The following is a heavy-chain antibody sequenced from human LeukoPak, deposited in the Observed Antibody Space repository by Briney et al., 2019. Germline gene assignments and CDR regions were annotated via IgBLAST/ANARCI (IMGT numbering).Heavy chain of an antibody. CDR1: GFTFSSYA. J-gene: IGHJ5*02. CDR3: ARDGEYYDFWSGKTPTNWFDP. V-gene: IGHV3-30-3*01. D-gene: IGHD3-3*01. CDR2: ISYDGSNK. Sequence: GGSLRLSCAASGFTFSSYAMHWVRQAPGKGLEWVAVISYDGSNKYYADSVKGRFTISRDNSKNTLYLQMNSLRAEDTAVYYCARDGEYYDFWSGKTPTNWFDPWGQGTLVTVSS.